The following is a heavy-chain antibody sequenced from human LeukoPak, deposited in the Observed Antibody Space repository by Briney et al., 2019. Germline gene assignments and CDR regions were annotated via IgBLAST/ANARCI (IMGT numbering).Heavy chain of an antibody. CDR2: INAGNGNT. CDR3: ARGRTWSYVVGFDP. CDR1: GYTFTSYA. D-gene: IGHD1-26*01. J-gene: IGHJ5*02. V-gene: IGHV1-3*01. Sequence: GASVKVSCKASGYTFTSYAMHWVRQAPGQRLEWMGWINAGNGNTKYSQKFQGRVTITRDTSASTAYMELSSLRSEDTAVYYCARGRTWSYVVGFDPWGQGTLVTVSS.